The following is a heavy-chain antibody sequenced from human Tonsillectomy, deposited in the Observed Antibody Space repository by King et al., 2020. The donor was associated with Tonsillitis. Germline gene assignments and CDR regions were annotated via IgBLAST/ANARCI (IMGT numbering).Heavy chain of an antibody. CDR1: GCSISSSSYY. CDR3: ARPRTDCPNGVCYFDPPWFDP. CDR2: IYYSGST. J-gene: IGHJ5*02. Sequence: QLQESGPGLVKPSETLSLTCTVSGCSISSSSYYWGWIRQPPGKGLEWIGSIYYSGSTYYNPSLKSRVTISVDTSKNQFSLKLSSVTAADTAVYYCARPRTDCPNGVCYFDPPWFDPWGQGTLVTVSS. D-gene: IGHD2-8*01. V-gene: IGHV4-39*01.